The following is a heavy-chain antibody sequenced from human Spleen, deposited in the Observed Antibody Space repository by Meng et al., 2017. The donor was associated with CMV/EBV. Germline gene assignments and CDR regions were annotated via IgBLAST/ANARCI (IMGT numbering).Heavy chain of an antibody. V-gene: IGHV3-23*01. Sequence: GGSLRLSCVASGFTFDDYAMHWIRQAPGKGLEWVSAISGSGGATYYADSVKGRFTISRDNSKSTLYLQMNSLRAEDTAVYYCAKEFFDYSNNDHWGQGTLVTVSS. J-gene: IGHJ4*02. D-gene: IGHD4-11*01. CDR3: AKEFFDYSNNDH. CDR1: GFTFDDYA. CDR2: ISGSGGAT.